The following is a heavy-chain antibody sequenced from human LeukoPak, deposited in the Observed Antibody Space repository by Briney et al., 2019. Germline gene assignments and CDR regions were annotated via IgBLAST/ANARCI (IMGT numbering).Heavy chain of an antibody. CDR2: ISSGGTT. CDR1: GFSFNSYA. V-gene: IGHV3-23*01. CDR3: AKDRGSGWPAVFDY. Sequence: GGSLRLSCAASGFSFNSYAMSWVRQAPGKGLEWVSGISSGGTTYYADSVKGRFTFSRDKSKNTVYLQMNSLRADGTAVYYCAKDRGSGWPAVFDYWGQGTLVTVSS. J-gene: IGHJ4*02. D-gene: IGHD6-19*01.